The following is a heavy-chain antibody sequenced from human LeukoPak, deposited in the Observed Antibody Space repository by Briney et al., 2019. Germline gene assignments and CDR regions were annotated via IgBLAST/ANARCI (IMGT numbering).Heavy chain of an antibody. V-gene: IGHV3-9*03. Sequence: GGSLRLSCAASGFTFRDYAMYWVRHAPGKGLEWVSGISWDSSSVAYADSVKGRFTISRDNAKNSLYLQMNSLRAEDMALYYCAKDVGGPLADAFDIWGQGTMVTVSS. CDR3: AKDVGGPLADAFDI. J-gene: IGHJ3*02. CDR2: ISWDSSSV. D-gene: IGHD2-15*01. CDR1: GFTFRDYA.